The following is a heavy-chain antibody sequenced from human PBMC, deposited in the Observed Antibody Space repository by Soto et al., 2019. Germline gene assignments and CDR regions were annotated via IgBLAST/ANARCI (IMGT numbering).Heavy chain of an antibody. CDR1: GGTFNSYA. Sequence: GASVKVSCKASGGTFNSYAISWVRQAPGQGLEWMGGIIPIFGTANYAQKFQGRVTITADESTSTAYMELSSLRSEDTAVYYCARDCSGGSCYGAFDIWGQGTMVTVS. V-gene: IGHV1-69*13. CDR2: IIPIFGTA. J-gene: IGHJ3*02. CDR3: ARDCSGGSCYGAFDI. D-gene: IGHD2-15*01.